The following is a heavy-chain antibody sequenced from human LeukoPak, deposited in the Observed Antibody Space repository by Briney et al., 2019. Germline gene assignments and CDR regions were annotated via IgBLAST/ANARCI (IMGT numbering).Heavy chain of an antibody. CDR3: AKDERWATFDI. CDR1: GFSFSDSG. Sequence: GGSLRLSCAASGFSFSDSGMHWARQAPGKGLEWVAVISYDLINKYYADSVKGRFTISRDNSKNTVYLQMDSLRAEDTAVYYCAKDERWATFDIWGQGTMVTVSS. J-gene: IGHJ3*02. CDR2: ISYDLINK. V-gene: IGHV3-30*18. D-gene: IGHD4-23*01.